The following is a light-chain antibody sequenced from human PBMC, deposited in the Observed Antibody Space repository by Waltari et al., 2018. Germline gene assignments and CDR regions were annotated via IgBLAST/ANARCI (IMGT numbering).Light chain of an antibody. CDR1: QSISSW. CDR3: QQYNSYTFT. Sequence: IQMTRYTSTLSASVGDRLNITCRASQSISSWLAWYQQKPGKAPKLLIYKASSLESGVPSRFSGSGSGTEFTLTISSLQPDDFATYYCQQYNSYTFTFGPGTKVDIK. V-gene: IGKV1-5*03. J-gene: IGKJ3*01. CDR2: KAS.